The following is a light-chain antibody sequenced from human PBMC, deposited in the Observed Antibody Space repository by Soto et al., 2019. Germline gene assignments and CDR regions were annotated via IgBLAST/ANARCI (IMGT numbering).Light chain of an antibody. V-gene: IGKV1-5*01. CDR2: DAS. Sequence: DIQMTQSPSTLSASVGDRVTITCRASQSISDWLAWYQQKPGKAPKLLIYDASSLESGVPSRFSGSGSGTEFTLTISSLQPDDFATYYCQQYDNYSRTFGQGTKVDIK. CDR1: QSISDW. J-gene: IGKJ1*01. CDR3: QQYDNYSRT.